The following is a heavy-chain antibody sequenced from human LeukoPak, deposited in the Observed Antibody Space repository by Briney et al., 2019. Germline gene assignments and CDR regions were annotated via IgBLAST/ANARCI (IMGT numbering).Heavy chain of an antibody. CDR1: GFTVSSNY. J-gene: IGHJ3*02. Sequence: PGGSLRLSCAASGFTVSSNYMSWVRQAPGRGLEWVSVIYSGGGTYYAESVKGRFTISRDNAKNSLYLQMNSLRAEDTAVYYCAREVVITPGAFDIWGQGTMVTVSS. V-gene: IGHV3-66*01. D-gene: IGHD3-22*01. CDR3: AREVVITPGAFDI. CDR2: IYSGGGT.